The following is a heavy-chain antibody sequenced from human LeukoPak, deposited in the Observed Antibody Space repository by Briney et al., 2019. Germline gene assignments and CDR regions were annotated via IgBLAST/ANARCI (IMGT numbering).Heavy chain of an antibody. CDR2: IYSGGST. V-gene: IGHV3-53*01. CDR1: GFTVSSNY. J-gene: IGHJ1*01. CDR3: ARDSYYYDSSGSPNPEYFQH. Sequence: PGGSLRLSCAASGFTVSSNYMSWVRQAPGKGLERVSVIYSGGSTYYADSVKGRFTISRDNSKNTLYLQMNSLRAEDTAVYYCARDSYYYDSSGSPNPEYFQHWGQGTLVTVSS. D-gene: IGHD3-22*01.